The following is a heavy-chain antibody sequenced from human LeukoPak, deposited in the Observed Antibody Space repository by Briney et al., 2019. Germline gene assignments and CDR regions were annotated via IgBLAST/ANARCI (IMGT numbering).Heavy chain of an antibody. CDR3: AKVKDTATVIGLRFDY. CDR2: ISGSGGST. CDR1: GFTFSSYA. D-gene: IGHD5-18*01. Sequence: PGGSLRLSCAASGFTFSSYAMSWVRQAPGKGREWVAAISGSGGSTYYADSVKGRFTISRDNSKNTLYLQMNSLRAEDTAVYYCAKVKDTATVIGLRFDYWGQGTLVTVSS. V-gene: IGHV3-23*01. J-gene: IGHJ4*02.